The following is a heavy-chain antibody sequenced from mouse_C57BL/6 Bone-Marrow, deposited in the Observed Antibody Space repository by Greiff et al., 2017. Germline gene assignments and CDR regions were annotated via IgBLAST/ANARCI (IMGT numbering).Heavy chain of an antibody. V-gene: IGHV1-61*01. CDR2: IYPSDSDT. CDR1: GYTFTSYW. Sequence: VQLQQPGAELVRPGSSVKLSCKASGYTFTSYWMDWVKQRPGQGLEWIGNIYPSDSDTHYNQKFKDKATLTVDKSSSTAYMQLSSLTSEDSAVYYCTRGDYGSSGYDIDYWGQGTTLTVSS. CDR3: TRGDYGSSGYDIDY. D-gene: IGHD1-1*01. J-gene: IGHJ2*01.